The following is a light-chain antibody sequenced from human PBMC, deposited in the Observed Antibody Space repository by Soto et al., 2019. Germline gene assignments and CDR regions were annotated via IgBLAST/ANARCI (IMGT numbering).Light chain of an antibody. CDR3: QSYDRTSPVV. CDR2: EDN. CDR1: SGSIASNY. Sequence: NFMLTQPHSVSESPGKTVTISCTRSSGSIASNYVQWFQQRPGSAPTTLIFEDNERPSGVPSRFSGSIDRSSNSASLRIAGLKTEDEADYYCQSYDRTSPVVFGGGTKVTVL. V-gene: IGLV6-57*04. J-gene: IGLJ2*01.